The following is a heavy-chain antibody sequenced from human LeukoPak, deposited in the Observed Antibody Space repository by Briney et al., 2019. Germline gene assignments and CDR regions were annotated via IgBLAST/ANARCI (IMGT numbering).Heavy chain of an antibody. Sequence: GGSLRLSCVASGFSFGNYAMSWVRQAPGKGLQWVSQISGTGGATWYAGFARDRFTISRDNSKKTLYLQMSGLRVEDTAMYYCVKDPRDTYGTNWFVSWGQGTLVTVSS. CDR2: ISGTGGAT. D-gene: IGHD2-21*01. CDR1: GFSFGNYA. J-gene: IGHJ5*01. CDR3: VKDPRDTYGTNWFVS. V-gene: IGHV3-23*01.